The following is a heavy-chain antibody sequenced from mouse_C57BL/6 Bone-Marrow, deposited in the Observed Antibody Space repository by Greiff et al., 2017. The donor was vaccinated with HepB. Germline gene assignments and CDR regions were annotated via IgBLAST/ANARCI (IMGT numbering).Heavy chain of an antibody. CDR1: GYTFTSYG. D-gene: IGHD1-1*01. CDR2: IYPRSGNT. J-gene: IGHJ2*01. V-gene: IGHV1-81*01. Sequence: QVQLQQSGAGLARPGASVKLSCKASGYTFTSYGISWVKQRTGQGLEWIGEIYPRSGNTYYNEKFKGKATLTADKSSSTAYMELRSLTSEDSAVYFCARSGVITTVVAPGDYWGQGTTLTVSS. CDR3: ARSGVITTVVAPGDY.